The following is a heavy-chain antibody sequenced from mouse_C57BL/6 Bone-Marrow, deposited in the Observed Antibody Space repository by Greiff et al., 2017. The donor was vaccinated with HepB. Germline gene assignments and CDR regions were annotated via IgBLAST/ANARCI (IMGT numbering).Heavy chain of an antibody. V-gene: IGHV5-12*01. D-gene: IGHD1-1*01. J-gene: IGHJ3*01. CDR2: ISNGGGST. Sequence: EVQLVESGGGLVQPGGSLKLSCAASGFTFSDYYMYWVRQTPEKRLEWVAYISNGGGSTYYPDTVKGRFTISRDNAKNTLYLQMSRLKSEDTAMYYCAATVVAPFAYWGKGTLVTVSA. CDR3: AATVVAPFAY. CDR1: GFTFSDYY.